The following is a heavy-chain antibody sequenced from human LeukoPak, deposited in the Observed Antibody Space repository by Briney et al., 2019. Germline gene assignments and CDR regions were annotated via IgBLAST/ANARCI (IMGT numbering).Heavy chain of an antibody. CDR1: GGSFSGYY. D-gene: IGHD6-19*01. CDR3: ARVVAGTNYYYGMDV. J-gene: IGHJ6*02. CDR2: IYYSGST. Sequence: SETLSLTCAVYGGSFSGYYWSWIRQHPGKGLEWIGYIYYSGSTYYNPSLKSRVTISVDTSKNQFSLKLSSVTAADTAVYYCARVVAGTNYYYGMDVWGQGTTVTVSS. V-gene: IGHV4-31*11.